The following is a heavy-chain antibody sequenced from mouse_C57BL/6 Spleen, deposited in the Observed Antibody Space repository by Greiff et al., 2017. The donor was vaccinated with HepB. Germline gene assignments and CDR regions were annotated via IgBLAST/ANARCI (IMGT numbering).Heavy chain of an antibody. CDR2: INPSSGYT. D-gene: IGHD2-3*01. CDR3: ALYDVYYPFAY. J-gene: IGHJ3*01. Sequence: QVQLKHSGAELAKPGDSVKLSCKASGYTFTSYWMHWVKQRPGQGLEWIGYINPSSGYTKYNQKFKDKATLTADKSSSTAYMQLSSLTYEDSAVYYCALYDVYYPFAYWGQGTQVTVSA. CDR1: GYTFTSYW. V-gene: IGHV1-7*01.